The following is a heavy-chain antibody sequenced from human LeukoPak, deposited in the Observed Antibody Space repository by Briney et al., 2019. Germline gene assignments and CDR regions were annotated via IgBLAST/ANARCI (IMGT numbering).Heavy chain of an antibody. J-gene: IGHJ4*02. V-gene: IGHV1-69*13. CDR2: IIPIFGTA. Sequence: ASVKVSCKASGGTFSSYAISWVRQAPGQGLEWMGGIIPIFGTANYAQKFQGRVTITADESTSTAYMELGSLRSEDTAVYYCARGSSYGFSMGYWGQGTLVTVSS. D-gene: IGHD5-18*01. CDR1: GGTFSSYA. CDR3: ARGSSYGFSMGY.